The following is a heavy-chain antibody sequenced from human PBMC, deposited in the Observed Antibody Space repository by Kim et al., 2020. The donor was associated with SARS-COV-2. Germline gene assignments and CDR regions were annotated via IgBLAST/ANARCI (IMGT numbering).Heavy chain of an antibody. V-gene: IGHV3-48*02. J-gene: IGHJ6*02. Sequence: GGSLRLSCAASGFTFSKYSMNWVRQAPGKGLEWVSFIDTSTSIIYYADSVKGRFTISRDNAKNSLYLQMNSLRDEDTAVYYCARDNWNDVWGQGTTVTVSS. CDR3: ARDNWNDV. D-gene: IGHD1-20*01. CDR2: IDTSTSII. CDR1: GFTFSKYS.